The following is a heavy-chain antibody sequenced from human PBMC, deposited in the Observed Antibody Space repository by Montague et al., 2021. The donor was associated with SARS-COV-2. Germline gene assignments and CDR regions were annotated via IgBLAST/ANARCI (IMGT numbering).Heavy chain of an antibody. V-gene: IGHV4-31*02. CDR3: AMGNVTPSGFDI. J-gene: IGHJ3*02. Sequence: TAGTHYKPSLESRLTMSIDTSKSQFSLRLSSVTAADTAEYYCAMGNVTPSGFDIWVQGTVVTVSS. CDR2: TAGT. D-gene: IGHD4-11*01.